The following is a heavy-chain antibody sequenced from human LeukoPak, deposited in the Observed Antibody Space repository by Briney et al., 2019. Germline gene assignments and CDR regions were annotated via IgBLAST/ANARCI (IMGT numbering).Heavy chain of an antibody. D-gene: IGHD6-19*01. J-gene: IGHJ4*02. CDR2: MNPNSGNT. V-gene: IGHV1-8*01. CDR1: GYTFTSYD. CDR3: AREEWKAVAGRGDY. Sequence: ASVKVSCKASGYTFTSYDINWVRQATGQGLEWMGWMNPNSGNTGYAQKFQGRVTMTRNTSISTAYMELSSLRSEDTAVYYCAREEWKAVAGRGDYWGQGPLVTVSS.